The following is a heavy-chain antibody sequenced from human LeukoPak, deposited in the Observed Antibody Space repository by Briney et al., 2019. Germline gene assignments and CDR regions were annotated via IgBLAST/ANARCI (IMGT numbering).Heavy chain of an antibody. Sequence: GGSLRLSCAASGFTVSSNYMSWVRQAPGKGLAWVSVIYSGGSTYYADSVKGRFTISRDNSKNTLYLQMNSLRAEDTAVYYCARGSSGWDLYYYYMDVWGKGTTVTVSS. CDR1: GFTVSSNY. CDR2: IYSGGST. D-gene: IGHD6-19*01. V-gene: IGHV3-53*01. J-gene: IGHJ6*03. CDR3: ARGSSGWDLYYYYMDV.